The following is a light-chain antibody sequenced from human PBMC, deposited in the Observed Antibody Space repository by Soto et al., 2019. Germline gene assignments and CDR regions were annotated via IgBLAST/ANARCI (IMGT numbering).Light chain of an antibody. CDR1: QSILSGSNNKNY. CDR2: WAS. Sequence: DIVMTQSPDSLAVSLGERATINCKSSQSILSGSNNKNYLAWYQQKPGQPPKLLIYWASARESGVPDRFSGSGSATDFTLTINSLQAEDVAVYYCQQYYSTPRTFGQGTKVEMK. V-gene: IGKV4-1*01. J-gene: IGKJ1*01. CDR3: QQYYSTPRT.